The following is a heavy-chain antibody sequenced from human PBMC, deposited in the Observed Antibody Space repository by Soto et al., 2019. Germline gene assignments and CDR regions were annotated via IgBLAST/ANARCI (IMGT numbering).Heavy chain of an antibody. CDR2: ISGSGGST. D-gene: IGHD3-3*01. Sequence: GGSLRLSCAASGFTFSSYAMSWVRQALGKGLEWVSAISGSGGSTYYADSVKGRFTISRDNSKNTLYLQMNSLRAEDTAVYYCANYYYDFWSGQSWGQGTLVTVSS. V-gene: IGHV3-23*01. J-gene: IGHJ4*02. CDR3: ANYYYDFWSGQS. CDR1: GFTFSSYA.